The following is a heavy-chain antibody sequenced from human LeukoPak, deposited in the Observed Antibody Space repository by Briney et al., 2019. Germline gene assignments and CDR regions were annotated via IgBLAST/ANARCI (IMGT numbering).Heavy chain of an antibody. V-gene: IGHV1-2*02. CDR2: INPNTGGT. D-gene: IGHD4-17*01. Sequence: GALVKVSCKTSGYTFTGHFMHWVRQAPGQGPEWMGLINPNTGGTKYAQNFQGRVTLTRDTSITTVYMELSRLRSDDTATYYCARGFDSGDFALEFWGQGTLVTVSA. CDR3: ARGFDSGDFALEF. CDR1: GYTFTGHF. J-gene: IGHJ4*02.